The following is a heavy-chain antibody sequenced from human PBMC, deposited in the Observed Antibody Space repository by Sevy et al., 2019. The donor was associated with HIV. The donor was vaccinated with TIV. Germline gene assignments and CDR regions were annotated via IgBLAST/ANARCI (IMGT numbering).Heavy chain of an antibody. CDR1: GVSFSNAW. D-gene: IGHD3-22*01. Sequence: GGSLRLSCAASGVSFSNAWMNWVRQAPGKGLEWVGHIKCTIDGGPPPRYAAPVSDRFTISKDYSSDTLYVHLQMNSLRTEDTAVYYCTTDPAPCSDTSTYNYICPDAYWGQGTLVTVSS. CDR3: TTDPAPCSDTSTYNYICPDAY. V-gene: IGHV3-15*07. CDR2: IKCTIDGGPPP. J-gene: IGHJ4*02.